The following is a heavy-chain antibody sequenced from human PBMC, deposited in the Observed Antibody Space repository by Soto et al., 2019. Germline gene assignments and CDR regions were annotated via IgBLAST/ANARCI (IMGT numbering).Heavy chain of an antibody. CDR3: ARRRYCGYDCYHKHYYGMDV. Sequence: QVQLVQSGAELKKTGSSVKVSCRASGDTFSSYVVNWVRQAPGRGLEWMGRIITVLGTTDYAQNFKGRVTITAEKSTKTVYMELSSLRSEDTAVYYCARRRYCGYDCYHKHYYGMDVWGQGTTVTGAS. CDR2: IITVLGTT. D-gene: IGHD2-21*01. V-gene: IGHV1-69*08. J-gene: IGHJ6*02. CDR1: GDTFSSYV.